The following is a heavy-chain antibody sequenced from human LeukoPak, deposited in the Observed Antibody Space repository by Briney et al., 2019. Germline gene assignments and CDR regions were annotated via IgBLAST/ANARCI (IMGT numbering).Heavy chain of an antibody. Sequence: SETLSLTCAVSGGSISSGGYSWSWIRQPPGTGLEWIGYIYHSGSTYYNPSLKSRVTISVDRSKNQFSLKLSSVTAADTAVYYCARTGTGYAFDIWGQGTMVTVSS. CDR1: GGSISSGGYS. CDR2: IYHSGST. CDR3: ARTGTGYAFDI. D-gene: IGHD1-1*01. J-gene: IGHJ3*02. V-gene: IGHV4-30-2*01.